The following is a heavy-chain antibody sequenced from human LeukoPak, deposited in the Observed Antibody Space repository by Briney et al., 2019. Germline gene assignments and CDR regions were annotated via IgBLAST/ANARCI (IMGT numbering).Heavy chain of an antibody. CDR2: IYHSGST. V-gene: IGHV4-4*02. CDR3: ARRNGGNSYNWFDP. CDR1: GGSISSSNW. D-gene: IGHD4-23*01. J-gene: IGHJ5*02. Sequence: PSETPSLTCTVSGGSISSSNWWSWVRQPPGKGLEWIGEIYHSGSTNYNPSLKSRVTISVDTSRNQFSLKLSSVTAADTAVYYCARRNGGNSYNWFDPWGQGTLVTVSS.